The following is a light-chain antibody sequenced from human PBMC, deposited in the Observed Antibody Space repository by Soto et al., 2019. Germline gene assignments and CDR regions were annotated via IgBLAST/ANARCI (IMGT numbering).Light chain of an antibody. J-gene: IGKJ4*01. CDR2: GAS. CDR1: QSVSSN. V-gene: IGKV3-15*01. CDR3: QQYNNWPPRT. Sequence: EIVMTQSPATLSASPGERATLSCRASQSVSSNLAWYQQKPGQAPRLLIYGASTRATGIPARFGGSGSGTDVTLTISSLQSVDFAVYYCQQYNNWPPRTFGGGTKVDIK.